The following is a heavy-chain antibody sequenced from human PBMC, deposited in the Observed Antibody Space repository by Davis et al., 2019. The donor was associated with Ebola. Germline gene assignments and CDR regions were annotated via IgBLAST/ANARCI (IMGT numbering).Heavy chain of an antibody. CDR3: ARGPRVGITMIVVVSYYGMDV. V-gene: IGHV4-34*01. D-gene: IGHD3-22*01. CDR2: INHSGST. CDR1: GGSFSGYY. J-gene: IGHJ6*02. Sequence: SETLSLTCAVYGGSFSGYYWSWIRQPPGKGLEWIGEINHSGSTNYNPSLKSRVTISVDTSKNQFSLKLSSVTAADTAVYYCARGPRVGITMIVVVSYYGMDVWGQGTTVTVSS.